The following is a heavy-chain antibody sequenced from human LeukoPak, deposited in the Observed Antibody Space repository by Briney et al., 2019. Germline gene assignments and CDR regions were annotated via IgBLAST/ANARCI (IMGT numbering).Heavy chain of an antibody. D-gene: IGHD2-15*01. CDR1: GFTLSSYA. Sequence: TGRSLRLSCAASGFTLSSYAMHWVRQAPGKGQEWVANINQDGSEKHYVDSVKGRFTISRDNAKNSLYVQMNSLRAEDTAVYYCARDRRACSGGNCYSGEFDPWGQGTLVTVSS. CDR3: ARDRRACSGGNCYSGEFDP. V-gene: IGHV3-7*01. J-gene: IGHJ5*02. CDR2: INQDGSEK.